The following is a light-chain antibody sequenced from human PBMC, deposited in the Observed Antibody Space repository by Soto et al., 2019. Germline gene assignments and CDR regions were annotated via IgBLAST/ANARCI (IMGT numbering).Light chain of an antibody. CDR1: QNVDIY. Sequence: ETVLTQSPATLSLSPGERATLSCRASQNVDIYLAWYQKRPGQAPRLLIYDASNRATGVTTRFSGSGSGKDFTLPISRLEPDDFAVYCCQQRRNWPPLTFGGGNRVEMK. J-gene: IGKJ4*01. CDR3: QQRRNWPPLT. CDR2: DAS. V-gene: IGKV3-11*01.